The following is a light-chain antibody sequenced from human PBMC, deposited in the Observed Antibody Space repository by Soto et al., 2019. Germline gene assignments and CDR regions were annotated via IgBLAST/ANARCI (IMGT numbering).Light chain of an antibody. CDR1: SSDVGGYNY. J-gene: IGLJ1*01. V-gene: IGLV2-14*01. CDR2: EVS. CDR3: SSYTSSSTVYG. Sequence: QSALTQPASVSGSPGQSITISCTGTSSDVGGYNYVSWYQQHPGKAPKLMIYEVSNRPSGVSNRFSGSKSGNTASLTISGLQAEDEADYYCSSYTSSSTVYGCGTGTKVTV.